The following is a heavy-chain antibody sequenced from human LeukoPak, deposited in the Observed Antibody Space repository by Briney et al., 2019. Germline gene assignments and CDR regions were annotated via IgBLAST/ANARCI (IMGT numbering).Heavy chain of an antibody. Sequence: PSQTLSLTCTVSGGSISSGDYYWSWIRQPPGKGLEWIGYIYYSGSTYYNPSLKSRVTISVDTSKNQFSLKLSSVTAADTAVYYCARLVGEYQLLGPWGQGTLVTVSS. CDR3: ARLVGEYQLLGP. J-gene: IGHJ5*02. V-gene: IGHV4-30-4*08. CDR2: IYYSGST. CDR1: GGSISSGDYY. D-gene: IGHD2-2*01.